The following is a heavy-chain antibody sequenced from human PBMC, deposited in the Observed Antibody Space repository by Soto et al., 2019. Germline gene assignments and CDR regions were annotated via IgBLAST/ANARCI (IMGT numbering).Heavy chain of an antibody. V-gene: IGHV1-46*01. CDR3: AAGIAAAGPNFPYYYYGMDV. CDR2: INPSGGST. CDR1: GYTFTSYY. D-gene: IGHD6-13*01. J-gene: IGHJ6*02. Sequence: ASVKVSCKASGYTFTSYYMHWARQAPGQGLEWMGIINPSGGSTSYAQKFQGRVTMTRDTSTSTVYMELSSLRSEDTAVYYCAAGIAAAGPNFPYYYYGMDVWGQGTTVTVSS.